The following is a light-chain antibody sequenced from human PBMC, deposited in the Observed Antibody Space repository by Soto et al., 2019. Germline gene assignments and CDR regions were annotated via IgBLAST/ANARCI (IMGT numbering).Light chain of an antibody. CDR2: GAS. V-gene: IGKV3-20*01. CDR3: QQSGNSLIT. J-gene: IGKJ5*01. CDR1: QNVDTNY. Sequence: EIVMRQSPSNLSPSSGERATLSCRASQNVDTNYLAWYQFKPGQAPRLIIFGASGRATGIPDRFSGSGSGTDFTLTISSLEPEDFALYYCQQSGNSLITFGQGTRLEIK.